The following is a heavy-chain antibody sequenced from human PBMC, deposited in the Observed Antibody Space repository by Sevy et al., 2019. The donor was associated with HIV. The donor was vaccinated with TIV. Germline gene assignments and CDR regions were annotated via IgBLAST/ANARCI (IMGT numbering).Heavy chain of an antibody. CDR2: ITTSSSII. CDR1: GFTFSLYS. Sequence: GGSLRLSCAASGFTFSLYSMTWVQQAPGKGPEWISYITTSSSIIYYADSVKGRFTISRDNAKNSLYLQMSSLRVEDTAVYYCARSFYDSSGFSGYYHLDYWGQGTLVTVSS. D-gene: IGHD3-22*01. V-gene: IGHV3-48*01. CDR3: ARSFYDSSGFSGYYHLDY. J-gene: IGHJ4*02.